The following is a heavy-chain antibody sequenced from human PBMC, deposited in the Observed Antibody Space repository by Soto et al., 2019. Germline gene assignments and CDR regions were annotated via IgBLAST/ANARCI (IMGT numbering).Heavy chain of an antibody. CDR1: GGSISSGGYS. CDR2: IYHSGST. CDR3: ARSSGSGTYYRVDY. D-gene: IGHD3-10*01. J-gene: IGHJ4*02. V-gene: IGHV4-30-2*01. Sequence: PSETLSLTCAVSGGSISSGGYSWSWIRQPPGKGLEWIGYIYHSGSTYYNPSLKSRVTISVDRSKNQFSLKLSSVTAADTAVYYCARSSGSGTYYRVDYWGQGTMVTV.